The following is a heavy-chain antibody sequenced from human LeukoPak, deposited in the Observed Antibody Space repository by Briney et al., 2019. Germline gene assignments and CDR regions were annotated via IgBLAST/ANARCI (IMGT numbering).Heavy chain of an antibody. CDR2: IYYSGST. CDR3: ARSPGIAVAGSLDLDY. Sequence: SETLSLTCTVSGGSISSYYWSWIRLPPGKGLEWIGYIYYSGSTNYNPSLKSRVTISVDTSKNQFSLKLSSVTAADTAVYYCARSPGIAVAGSLDLDYWGQGTLVTVSS. J-gene: IGHJ4*02. D-gene: IGHD6-19*01. CDR1: GGSISSYY. V-gene: IGHV4-59*08.